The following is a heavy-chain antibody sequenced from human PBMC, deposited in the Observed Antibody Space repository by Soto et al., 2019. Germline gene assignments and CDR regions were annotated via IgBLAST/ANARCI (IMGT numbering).Heavy chain of an antibody. V-gene: IGHV4-59*01. CDR2: IYYSGST. D-gene: IGHD6-13*01. Sequence: SETLSLTCTVSGGSISSYYWSWIRQPPGKGLEWIGYIYYSGSTNYNPSLKSRVTISVDTSKNQFSLKLSSVTAADTAVYYCARVVAAAAGGWFDPWGQGTLVTVSS. J-gene: IGHJ5*02. CDR1: GGSISSYY. CDR3: ARVVAAAAGGWFDP.